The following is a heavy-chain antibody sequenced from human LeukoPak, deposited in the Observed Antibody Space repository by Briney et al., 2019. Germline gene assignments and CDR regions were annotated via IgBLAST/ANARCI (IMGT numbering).Heavy chain of an antibody. D-gene: IGHD3-10*01. CDR2: ISYDGSNK. V-gene: IGHV3-30-3*01. J-gene: IGHJ4*02. CDR3: AREGNLVRGDIGYFDY. CDR1: GFTFSRYA. Sequence: PGRSLRLSCAASGFTFSRYAIHWVRQTPGKGLEWVAVISYDGSNKYYADSVKDRFTISRDNSKNTLYLQMNSLRTEDTAVYYCAREGNLVRGDIGYFDYWGQGTLVTVSS.